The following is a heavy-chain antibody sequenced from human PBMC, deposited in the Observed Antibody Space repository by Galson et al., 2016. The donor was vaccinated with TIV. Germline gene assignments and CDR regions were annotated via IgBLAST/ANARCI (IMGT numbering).Heavy chain of an antibody. Sequence: SETLSLTCSVSGASISTSSNYWVWIRQPPGRGLEWIGTIFHSGSTYYNPSLKSRVTIFVDTSKTHFSLKVNSVTAADTALYYCARHTSDWDKRVDYWGQGILVTVSS. CDR3: ARHTSDWDKRVDY. CDR1: GASISTSSNY. CDR2: IFHSGST. V-gene: IGHV4-39*01. J-gene: IGHJ4*02. D-gene: IGHD1/OR15-1a*01.